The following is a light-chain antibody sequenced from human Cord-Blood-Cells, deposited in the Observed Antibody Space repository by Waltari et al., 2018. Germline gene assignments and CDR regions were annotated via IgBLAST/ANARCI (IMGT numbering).Light chain of an antibody. V-gene: IGKV2-28*01. Sequence: DIVMTQSPLPLPVTPGEPASISCRSSQSLLHSNGYNYLDWYLQKPGQSPQLLIYLGSNRASGVPDRFSGSGSGTDFTLKISRVEAEDVGVYYCMQALQTPRFTFGPGTKVDIK. CDR3: MQALQTPRFT. CDR1: QSLLHSNGYNY. CDR2: LGS. J-gene: IGKJ3*01.